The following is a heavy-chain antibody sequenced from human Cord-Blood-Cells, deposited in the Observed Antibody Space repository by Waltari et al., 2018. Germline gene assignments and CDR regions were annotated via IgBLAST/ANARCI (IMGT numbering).Heavy chain of an antibody. V-gene: IGHV4-59*01. CDR3: ARAPNWFDY. CDR2: IYYSGST. Sequence: QVQLQESGPGLVKPSETLSLTCPVSGGSISCYYWSWIRRPPGKGRGCIGYIYYSGSTNYNPSLKSRVTISVDTSKNQFSLKLSSVTAADTAVYYCARAPNWFDYWGQGTLVTVSS. D-gene: IGHD7-27*01. CDR1: GGSISCYY. J-gene: IGHJ4*02.